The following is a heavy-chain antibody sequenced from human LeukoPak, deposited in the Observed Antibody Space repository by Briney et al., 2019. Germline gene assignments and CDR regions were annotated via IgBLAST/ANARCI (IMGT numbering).Heavy chain of an antibody. CDR1: GFTFSTFA. J-gene: IGHJ6*02. CDR3: VRDCGGDCLYGMDV. CDR2: ISSDGAGT. Sequence: AGGSLRLSCAASGFTFSTFALHWVRQAPGKGLEYVSGISSDGAGTFYADSVKGRFTISRDNTKNTLFLQMGSLRAEDMAVYYCVRDCGGDCLYGMDVWGQGTTVTVSS. V-gene: IGHV3-64*02. D-gene: IGHD2-21*02.